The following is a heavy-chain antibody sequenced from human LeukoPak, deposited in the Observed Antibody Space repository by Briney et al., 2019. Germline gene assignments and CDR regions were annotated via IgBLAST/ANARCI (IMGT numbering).Heavy chain of an antibody. D-gene: IGHD3-3*01. CDR2: ISGSGGST. CDR1: GFTISTYS. Sequence: PGGSLRLSCEASGFTISTYSMNWVRQAPGKGLEWVSSISGSGGSTYYADSVKGRFSISRANSKNTLDLQMTGLRAEDTALYYCARGGQNYDFWRFDYWGQGTLVTVSS. J-gene: IGHJ4*02. V-gene: IGHV3-23*01. CDR3: ARGGQNYDFWRFDY.